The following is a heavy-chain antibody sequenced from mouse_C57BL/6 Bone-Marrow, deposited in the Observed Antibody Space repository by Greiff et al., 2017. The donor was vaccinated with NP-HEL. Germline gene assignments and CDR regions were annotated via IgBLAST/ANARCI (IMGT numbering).Heavy chain of an antibody. CDR3: ARDWRGDGFAY. J-gene: IGHJ3*01. D-gene: IGHD3-3*01. CDR1: GFTFSSYA. CDR2: ISDGGSYT. V-gene: IGHV5-4*01. Sequence: EVHLVESGGGLVKPGGSLKLSCAASGFTFSSYAMSWVRQTPEKRLEWVATISDGGSYTYYPDNVKGRFTISRDNAKNNLYLQMSHLKSEDTAMYYCARDWRGDGFAYWGQGTLVTVSA.